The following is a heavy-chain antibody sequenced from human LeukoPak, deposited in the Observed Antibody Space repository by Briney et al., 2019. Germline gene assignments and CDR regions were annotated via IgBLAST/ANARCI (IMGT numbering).Heavy chain of an antibody. J-gene: IGHJ3*02. CDR1: GFTFSSYS. V-gene: IGHV3-21*01. CDR3: ARLLLGIYAFDI. Sequence: GGSLRLSCAASGFTFSSYSMNWVRQAPGKGLEWVSSIGSSSSYIYYADSVKGRFTISRDNAKNSLYLQMNSLRAEDTAVYYCARLLLGIYAFDIWGQGTMVTVSS. CDR2: IGSSSSYI. D-gene: IGHD7-27*01.